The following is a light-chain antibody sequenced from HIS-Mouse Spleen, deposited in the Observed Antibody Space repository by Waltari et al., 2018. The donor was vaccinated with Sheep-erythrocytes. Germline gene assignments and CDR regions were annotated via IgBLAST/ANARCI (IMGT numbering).Light chain of an antibody. CDR1: KLGDKF. Sequence: SYELTHPPSVPLSPGQTAAFPCPGEKLGDKFTCWYQQKQGQSPVLVIYKDSKRPSGIPERFSGSNSGNTATLTISGTQAMDEADYYCQAWDSSTAVFGGGTKLTVL. V-gene: IGLV3-1*01. CDR3: QAWDSSTAV. CDR2: KDS. J-gene: IGLJ2*01.